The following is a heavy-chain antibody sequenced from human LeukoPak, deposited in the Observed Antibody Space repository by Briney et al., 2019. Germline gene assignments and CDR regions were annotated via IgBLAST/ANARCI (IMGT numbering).Heavy chain of an antibody. J-gene: IGHJ4*02. D-gene: IGHD3-22*01. CDR3: ARGGVNYYDSSGYYSLFF. Sequence: GGSLRLSCAASGFTFSSYWMHWVRQAPGKGLVWVSRINSDGSSTSYADSVKGRFTISRDNAKNTLYLQMNSLRAEDTAVYYCARGGVNYYDSSGYYSLFFWGQGTLVTVSS. CDR1: GFTFSSYW. V-gene: IGHV3-74*01. CDR2: INSDGSST.